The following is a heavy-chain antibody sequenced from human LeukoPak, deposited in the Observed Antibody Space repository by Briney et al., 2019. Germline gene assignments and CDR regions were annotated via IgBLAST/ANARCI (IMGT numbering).Heavy chain of an antibody. V-gene: IGHV3-74*01. Sequence: GGSLRLSCAASGFTFSTYRMHWVRQAPGKGLVWVSRIKGDGSSTIYADSVKGRFTISRDNSKNTLYLQTSSLRAEDTAVYYCARASTTVPNLLDYWGQGTLVTVSS. J-gene: IGHJ4*02. CDR2: IKGDGSST. CDR3: ARASTTVPNLLDY. CDR1: GFTFSTYR. D-gene: IGHD4-17*01.